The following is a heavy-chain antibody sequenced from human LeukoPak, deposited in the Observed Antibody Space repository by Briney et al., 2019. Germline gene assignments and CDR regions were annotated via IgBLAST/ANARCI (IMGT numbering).Heavy chain of an antibody. CDR1: GYTFTSYH. D-gene: IGHD1-26*01. CDR2: INPKSGGT. J-gene: IGHJ4*02. Sequence: ASVKVSCKASGYTFTSYHINWVRQAPGQGLEWMGRINPKSGGTNHAQKFQGRVTMTRDTSISTAYMELSSLRSDDTAVYFCARETYNGRYYYFDYWGQGTLVTVSS. CDR3: ARETYNGRYYYFDY. V-gene: IGHV1-2*06.